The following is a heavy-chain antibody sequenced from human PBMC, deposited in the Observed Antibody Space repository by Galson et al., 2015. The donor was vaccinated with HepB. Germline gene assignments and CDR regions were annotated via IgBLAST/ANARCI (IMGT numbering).Heavy chain of an antibody. CDR1: GFTFTNYA. J-gene: IGHJ4*02. CDR2: TSYDEMYK. Sequence: SLRLSCAASGFTFTNYAMHWVRQAPGKGLEWVAVTSYDEMYKYYTDSVRGRFTISRDNSKNTLYLQMNSLRTEDTAVYCCAREPRTRRYYYDSSTYGPVDYWGQGSLVTVSS. CDR3: AREPRTRRYYYDSSTYGPVDY. V-gene: IGHV3-30*04. D-gene: IGHD3-22*01.